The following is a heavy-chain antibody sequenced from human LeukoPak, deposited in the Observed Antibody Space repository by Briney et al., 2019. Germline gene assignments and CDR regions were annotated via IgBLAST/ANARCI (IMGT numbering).Heavy chain of an antibody. CDR1: GFTFDDYA. CDR3: AKDMLELQDYYYYYYMDV. V-gene: IGHV3-43*02. CDR2: ISGDGGGT. J-gene: IGHJ6*03. D-gene: IGHD1-7*01. Sequence: LPGGSLRLSCAASGFTFDDYAMHWVRQAPGKGLEWVSLISGDGGGTYYADSVKGRFTISRDNSKNSLYLQMNSLRTEDTALYYCAKDMLELQDYYYYYYMDVWGKGTTVTVSS.